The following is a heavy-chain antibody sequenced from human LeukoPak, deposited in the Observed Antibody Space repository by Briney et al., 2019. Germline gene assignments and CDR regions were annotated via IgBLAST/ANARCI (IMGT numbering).Heavy chain of an antibody. CDR1: GGSISSYY. CDR2: IYYSGST. Sequence: SETLSLTCTVSGGSISSYYWSWIRQPPGKGLEWIGYIYYSGSTNYNPSLKSRVTISVDTSKNQFSLKLSSVTAADTAVYYCARDLVRGTFDIWGQGTMVTVSS. D-gene: IGHD6-13*01. J-gene: IGHJ3*02. V-gene: IGHV4-59*01. CDR3: ARDLVRGTFDI.